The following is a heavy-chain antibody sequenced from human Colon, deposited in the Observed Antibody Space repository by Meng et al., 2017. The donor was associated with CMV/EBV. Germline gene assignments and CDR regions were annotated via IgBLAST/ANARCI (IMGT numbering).Heavy chain of an antibody. J-gene: IGHJ4*02. V-gene: IGHV4-34*01. Sequence: QVHAHQCCAGLLKPSQTLSLTCAVYGGAFSEYYWSWLRHPPGRGLEWIGEIRHSGSTSYSYNSSLKSRVTISIDTSKNQFSLELTSVTAADTAVYYCAGGSYQAWELLHYWGQGTLVTVSS. D-gene: IGHD1-26*01. CDR1: GGAFSEYY. CDR3: AGGSYQAWELLHY. CDR2: IRHSGSTSY.